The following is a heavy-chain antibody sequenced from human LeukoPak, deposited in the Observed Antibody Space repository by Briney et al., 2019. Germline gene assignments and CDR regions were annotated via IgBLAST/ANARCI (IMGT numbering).Heavy chain of an antibody. CDR3: ATHTYHSTETPPGAVDI. D-gene: IGHD2-8*02. CDR1: GGSISNGDYY. Sequence: SATLSLTCSVSGGSISNGDYYWGWIRQPPGKGLEWIGAFYDSGTTYYNPSLMSQDNMSDGTSKMHRSMNLTSVTVAHTAAYYGATHTYHSTETPPGAVDIWGQGTMATVSS. V-gene: IGHV4-39*01. CDR2: FYDSGTT. J-gene: IGHJ3*02.